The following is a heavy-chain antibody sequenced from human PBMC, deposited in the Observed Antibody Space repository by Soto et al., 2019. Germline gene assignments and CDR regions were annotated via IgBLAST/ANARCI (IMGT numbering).Heavy chain of an antibody. J-gene: IGHJ4*02. D-gene: IGHD3-10*01. V-gene: IGHV3-33*01. CDR3: GRNGAGHPLYYSGGIAE. CDR1: GFTFNNYV. Sequence: GGSLRLSCAASGFTFNNYVMQWVRQAPGKGLEWVAAIWYDGSNKYYADSVKGRFTISRDNSKNTLYLQMSGLRVEDTAVYYCGRNGAGHPLYYSGGIAEWGRGTLVTVSS. CDR2: IWYDGSNK.